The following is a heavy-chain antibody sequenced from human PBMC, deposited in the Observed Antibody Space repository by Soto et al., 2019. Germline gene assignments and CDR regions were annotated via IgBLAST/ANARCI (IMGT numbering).Heavy chain of an antibody. CDR3: ARGYEDYYDSSGYDALYYFDY. Sequence: ASVKVSCKASGYTFTSYGISWVRQAPGQGLEWMGWISAYNGNTNYAQKLQGRVTMTTDTSTSTAYMELRSLRSDDTAVYYCARGYEDYYDSSGYDALYYFDYWGRGTLVTVS. D-gene: IGHD3-22*01. J-gene: IGHJ4*02. V-gene: IGHV1-18*04. CDR2: ISAYNGNT. CDR1: GYTFTSYG.